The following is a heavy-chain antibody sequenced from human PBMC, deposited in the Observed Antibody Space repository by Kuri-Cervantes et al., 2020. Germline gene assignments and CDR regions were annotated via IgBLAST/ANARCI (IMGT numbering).Heavy chain of an antibody. J-gene: IGHJ4*02. CDR1: GFTFSSYR. D-gene: IGHD1-26*01. V-gene: IGHV3-21*01. CDR3: AKDRGSYYDY. Sequence: GESLKISCAASGFTFSSYRMNWVRQAPGKGLEWVSSIISSSSYIYYADSVKGRFTISRDNAKNSLYLQMNSLRAEDTAVYYCAKDRGSYYDYWGQGTLVTVSS. CDR2: IISSSSYI.